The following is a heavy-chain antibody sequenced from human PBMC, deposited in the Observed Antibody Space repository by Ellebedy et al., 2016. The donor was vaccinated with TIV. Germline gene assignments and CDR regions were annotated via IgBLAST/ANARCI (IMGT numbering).Heavy chain of an antibody. D-gene: IGHD3/OR15-3a*01. J-gene: IGHJ6*02. CDR2: IYHSGST. CDR1: GYSIRSGYY. V-gene: IGHV4-38-2*01. CDR3: ARTDLRYGVDV. Sequence: SETLSLXXSVSGYSIRSGYYWGWIRQPPGKGLDWIGNIYHSGSTYYNPSLRSRVTLSLDKSKNQVSLKLSSVTAADTAVYYCARTDLRYGVDVWGQGTTVTVSS.